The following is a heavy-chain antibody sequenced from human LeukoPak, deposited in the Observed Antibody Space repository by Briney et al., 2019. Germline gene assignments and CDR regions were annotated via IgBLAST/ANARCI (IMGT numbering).Heavy chain of an antibody. D-gene: IGHD3-16*01. CDR3: ARSGEQPSGYYGMDV. Sequence: GGSLRLSCAASGFTFSSYTMSWVRQAPGKGLEWVSGISSSGGNTFYADSVKGRLTISRDNSKNTLYLQMNRLRAEDTAVYYCARSGEQPSGYYGMDVWGQGTTVTVSS. CDR2: ISSSGGNT. CDR1: GFTFSSYT. V-gene: IGHV3-23*01. J-gene: IGHJ6*02.